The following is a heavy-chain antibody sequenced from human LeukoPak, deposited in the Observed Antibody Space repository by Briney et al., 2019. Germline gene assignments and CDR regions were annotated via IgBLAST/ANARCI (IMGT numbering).Heavy chain of an antibody. CDR1: GYTFTSYD. CDR3: ARGFYSSSWYKNNWFDP. Sequence: ASVKVSCKASGYTFTSYDINWVRQATGQGLEWMRWMNPNSGNTGYAQKFQGRVTMTRNTSISTAYMELSSLRSEDTAVYYCARGFYSSSWYKNNWFDPWGQGTLVTVSS. D-gene: IGHD6-13*01. V-gene: IGHV1-8*01. J-gene: IGHJ5*02. CDR2: MNPNSGNT.